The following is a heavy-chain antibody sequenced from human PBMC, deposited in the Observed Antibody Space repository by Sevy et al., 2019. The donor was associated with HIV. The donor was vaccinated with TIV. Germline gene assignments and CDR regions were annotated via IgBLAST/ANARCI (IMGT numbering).Heavy chain of an antibody. CDR1: TFTFSSYS. CDR2: ISSSSGTR. J-gene: IGHJ4*02. V-gene: IGHV3-48*02. CDR3: ASRGYCGGGSCYSGPNDY. Sequence: GGSLRLSCAASTFTFSSYSMHWVRQAPGTGLEWVSYISSSSGTRYYADSVKGRFTISRDNAKNSLFLQMNSLRDEDTAVYYCASRGYCGGGSCYSGPNDYWGQGTLVTVSS. D-gene: IGHD2-15*01.